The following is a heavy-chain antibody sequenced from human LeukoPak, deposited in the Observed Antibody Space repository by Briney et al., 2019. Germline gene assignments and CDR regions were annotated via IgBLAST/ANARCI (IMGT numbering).Heavy chain of an antibody. J-gene: IGHJ2*01. CDR3: ARHYGGILEYFDL. D-gene: IGHD4-23*01. CDR1: GGSISSGSYY. V-gene: IGHV4-61*02. Sequence: SQTLSLTCTVSGGSISSGSYYWSWIRQPAGKGLEWIGRIYTSGSTNYNPSLKSRVTISVDTSKNQFSLKLSSVTAADTAVYYCARHYGGILEYFDLWGRGTLVTVSS. CDR2: IYTSGST.